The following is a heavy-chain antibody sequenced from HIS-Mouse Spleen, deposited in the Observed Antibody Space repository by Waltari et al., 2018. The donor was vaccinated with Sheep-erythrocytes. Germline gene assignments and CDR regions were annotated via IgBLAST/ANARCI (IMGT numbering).Heavy chain of an antibody. Sequence: QVQLQESGPGLVKPSETLSLTCTVPGGSISSYYWSCTRQPPGKGLEWIGYIYYSGSTNYNPSLKSRVTISVDTSKNQFSLKLSSVTAADTAVYYCARFSRPRFWPVGATAFDIWGQGTMVTVSS. CDR3: ARFSRPRFWPVGATAFDI. V-gene: IGHV4-59*08. D-gene: IGHD1-26*01. J-gene: IGHJ3*02. CDR1: GGSISSYY. CDR2: IYYSGST.